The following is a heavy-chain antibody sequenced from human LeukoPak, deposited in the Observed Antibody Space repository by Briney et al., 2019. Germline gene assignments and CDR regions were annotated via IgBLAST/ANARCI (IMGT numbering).Heavy chain of an antibody. D-gene: IGHD3-16*01. CDR1: GGSMSSSSYY. V-gene: IGHV4-39*01. J-gene: IGHJ3*02. Sequence: PSETLSLTCTVSGGSMSSSSYYWGWIRQPPGKGLEWIGSIYYSGSTYYNPSLKSRVTISADTSKNQFSLKLISVTAAETSVYYCARGVRDYVFDAFEIWGSGTMVTVSS. CDR3: ARGVRDYVFDAFEI. CDR2: IYYSGST.